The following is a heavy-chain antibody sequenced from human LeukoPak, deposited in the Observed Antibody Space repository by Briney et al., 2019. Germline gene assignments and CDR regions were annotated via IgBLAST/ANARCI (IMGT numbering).Heavy chain of an antibody. CDR1: GVSISSGSYY. V-gene: IGHV4-61*02. CDR3: ARHSRNDYGWFDA. J-gene: IGHJ5*02. D-gene: IGHD3-16*01. CDR2: MYSSGST. Sequence: SQTLSLTCTVSGVSISSGSYYWSWIRQPAGKGLVWIGSMYSSGSTTYNPSLRSRVTMSQGTSKTQFSLNLNSVTAADTAVYYCARHSRNDYGWFDAWGQGSLVSVSS.